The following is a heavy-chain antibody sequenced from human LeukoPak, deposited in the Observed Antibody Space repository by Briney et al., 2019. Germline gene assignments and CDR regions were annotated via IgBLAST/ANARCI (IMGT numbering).Heavy chain of an antibody. Sequence: GGSMRLSCAASGFTVSSNYMSWVRQAPGKGLEWVSVIYSGGSTYYADSVKGRFTISRDNSKNTLYLQMNSLRAEDTAVYYCASASGGYSYGDYYFDYWGQGTLVTVSS. D-gene: IGHD5-18*01. CDR3: ASASGGYSYGDYYFDY. CDR1: GFTVSSNY. CDR2: IYSGGST. V-gene: IGHV3-53*01. J-gene: IGHJ4*02.